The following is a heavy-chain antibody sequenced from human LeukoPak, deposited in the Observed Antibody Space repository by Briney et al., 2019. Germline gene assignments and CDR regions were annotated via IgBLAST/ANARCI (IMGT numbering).Heavy chain of an antibody. V-gene: IGHV3-30*02. CDR3: AKDWSTDWSNWFDS. CDR2: TRPDGSNK. Sequence: GGSLRLSCAASGFTFSSYSMHWARQAPGKGLEWVAFTRPDGSNKHYGDSVQGRFTISRDNSRNTLYLQMNSLRVEDTAMYYCAKDWSTDWSNWFDSWGRGSLVTVSS. J-gene: IGHJ5*01. D-gene: IGHD3-3*01. CDR1: GFTFSSYS.